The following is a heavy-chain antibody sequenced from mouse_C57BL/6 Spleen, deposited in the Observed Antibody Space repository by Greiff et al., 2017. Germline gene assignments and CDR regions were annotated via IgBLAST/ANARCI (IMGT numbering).Heavy chain of an antibody. J-gene: IGHJ2*01. CDR1: GYTFTSYW. V-gene: IGHV1-61*01. CDR3: ARYYDYDGGYFDY. CDR2: IYPSDSET. D-gene: IGHD2-4*01. Sequence: QVQLQQPGAELVRPGSSVKLSCKASGYTFTSYWMDWVKQRPGQGLEWIGNIYPSDSETHYNQKFKDKATLTVDKSSSTAYMQLSSLTSEDSAVYYCARYYDYDGGYFDYWGQGTTLTVSS.